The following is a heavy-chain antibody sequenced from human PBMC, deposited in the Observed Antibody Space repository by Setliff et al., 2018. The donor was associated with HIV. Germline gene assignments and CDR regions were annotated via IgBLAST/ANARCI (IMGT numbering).Heavy chain of an antibody. CDR3: ASEKATSPNWFDP. V-gene: IGHV4-34*01. D-gene: IGHD5-12*01. J-gene: IGHJ5*02. CDR2: IDHSGST. Sequence: SETLSLTCAVYGESLSGYYWSWIRQPPGKGLEWIGEIDHSGSTNYNPPLKSRVTISVDTSKNQFSLKLRSVTAVDTAVYYCASEKATSPNWFDPWGQGTLVTVSS. CDR1: GESLSGYY.